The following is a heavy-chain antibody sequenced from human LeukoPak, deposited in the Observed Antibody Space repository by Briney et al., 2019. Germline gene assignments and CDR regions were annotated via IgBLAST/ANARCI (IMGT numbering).Heavy chain of an antibody. J-gene: IGHJ6*02. V-gene: IGHV1-18*01. Sequence: ASAKVSCKASGYTFTSYGISWVRQAPGQGLEWMGWISAYNGNTNYAQKLQGRVTMTTDTSTSTAYMELRSLRSDDTAVYYCARDACSGGSCYYYYGMDVWGQGTTVTVSS. CDR2: ISAYNGNT. D-gene: IGHD2-15*01. CDR1: GYTFTSYG. CDR3: ARDACSGGSCYYYYGMDV.